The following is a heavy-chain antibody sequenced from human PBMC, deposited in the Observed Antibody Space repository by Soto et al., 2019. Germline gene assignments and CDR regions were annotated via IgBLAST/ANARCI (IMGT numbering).Heavy chain of an antibody. Sequence: ASVKASCKVSGYTLTELSMHWVRQAPGKGLEWMGGFDPEDGETIYAQKFQGRVTMTEDTSTDTAYMELSSLRSEDTAVYYCATASGDCSSTSCYFDFDYWGQGTLVTVSS. CDR2: FDPEDGET. J-gene: IGHJ4*02. CDR1: GYTLTELS. CDR3: ATASGDCSSTSCYFDFDY. D-gene: IGHD2-2*01. V-gene: IGHV1-24*01.